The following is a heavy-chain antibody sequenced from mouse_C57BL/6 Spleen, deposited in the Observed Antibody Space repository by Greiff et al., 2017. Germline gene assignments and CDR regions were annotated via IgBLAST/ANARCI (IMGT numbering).Heavy chain of an antibody. CDR2: ISYDGSN. D-gene: IGHD2-3*01. CDR3: ARVDGYSDYFDY. V-gene: IGHV3-6*01. CDR1: GYSITSGYY. J-gene: IGHJ2*01. Sequence: EVKLQESGPGLVKPSRSLSLTCSVTGYSITSGYYWNWIRQFPGNKLEWMGYISYDGSNNYNPSLKNRISITRDTSKNQFFLKLNSVTTEDTATYYCARVDGYSDYFDYWGQGTTLTVSS.